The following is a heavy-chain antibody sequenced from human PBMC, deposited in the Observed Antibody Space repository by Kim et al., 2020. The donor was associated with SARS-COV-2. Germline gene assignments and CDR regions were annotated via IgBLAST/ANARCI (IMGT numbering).Heavy chain of an antibody. CDR3: AGTMGGVVGVVSWGCYGMDV. Sequence: SETLSLTCTVSGGSISSGGYYWSWIRQHPGKGLEWIGYIYYSGSTYYNPSLKSRVTISVDTSKNQFSLKLSSVTAADTAVYYCAGTMGGVVGVVSWGCYGMDVWGQGTTVTVSS. CDR1: GGSISSGGYY. J-gene: IGHJ6*02. D-gene: IGHD3-3*01. CDR2: IYYSGST. V-gene: IGHV4-31*03.